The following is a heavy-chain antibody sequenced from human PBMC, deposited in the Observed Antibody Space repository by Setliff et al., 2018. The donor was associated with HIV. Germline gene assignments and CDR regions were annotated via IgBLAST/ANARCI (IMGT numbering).Heavy chain of an antibody. CDR2: IYTSGST. V-gene: IGHV4-61*02. CDR1: GGSISSGGYY. CDR3: AREGQWLDMGDAFDI. D-gene: IGHD6-19*01. J-gene: IGHJ3*02. Sequence: PSETLSLTCTVSGGSISSGGYYWSWIRQPAGKGLEWIGRIYTSGSTNYNPSLKSRVTISVDTSKKQFSLKLSSVTAADTAVYYCAREGQWLDMGDAFDIWGQGTMVTVSS.